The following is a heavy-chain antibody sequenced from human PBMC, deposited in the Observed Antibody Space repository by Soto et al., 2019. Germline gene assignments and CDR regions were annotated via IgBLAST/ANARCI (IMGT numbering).Heavy chain of an antibody. CDR2: IKTDGSEK. CDR1: GFTFSAYW. V-gene: IGHV3-7*05. CDR3: ARPVRGSPEDV. J-gene: IGHJ6*02. Sequence: ESGGGLVQPGGSLRLSCEASGFTFSAYWMGWVRQAPGTGLQWVATIKTDGSEKYYVDSVTGRFTISRDNDKNSLYLQLNTLRVEDTGVYYCARPVRGSPEDVWGQGTTVTVSS. D-gene: IGHD3-16*01.